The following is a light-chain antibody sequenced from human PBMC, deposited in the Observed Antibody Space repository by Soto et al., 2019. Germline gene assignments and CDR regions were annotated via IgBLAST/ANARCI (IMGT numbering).Light chain of an antibody. V-gene: IGKV3-20*01. CDR3: QQYAISSWT. Sequence: SQRVGSRYLAWYQHKPGQAPRLLLYGASSRATGIPDRFSGSGSVTDITLTISRLDRDDFGLYYRQQYAISSWTFVQGTKVDIK. CDR1: QRVGSRY. J-gene: IGKJ1*01. CDR2: GAS.